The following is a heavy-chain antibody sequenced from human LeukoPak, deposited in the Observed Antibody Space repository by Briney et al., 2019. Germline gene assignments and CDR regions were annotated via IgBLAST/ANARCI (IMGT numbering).Heavy chain of an antibody. D-gene: IGHD4-11*01. CDR2: IYYSGST. J-gene: IGHJ4*02. CDR1: GGSISSGGYY. V-gene: IGHV4-31*03. CDR3: ARAPYNNYGIDY. Sequence: SETLSLTCTVSGGSISSGGYYWSWIRQHPGKGLEWIGYIYYSGSTYYNPSLKSRVTISVDTSKNQFSLKLSSVTAADTAVYYCARAPYNNYGIDYWGQGTLVTVSS.